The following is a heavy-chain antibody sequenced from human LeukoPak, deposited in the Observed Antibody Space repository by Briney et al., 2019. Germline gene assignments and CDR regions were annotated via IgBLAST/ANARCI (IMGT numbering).Heavy chain of an antibody. V-gene: IGHV4-34*01. D-gene: IGHD3-10*01. CDR2: INHSGST. CDR1: GGSFSGYY. Sequence: SETLSRTCAVYGGSFSGYYWSWIRQPPGKGLEWIGEINHSGSTNYNPSLKSRVTISVDTSKNQFSLKLSSVTAADTAVYYCARARGVRGVKYNYWGQGTLVTVSS. CDR3: ARARGVRGVKYNY. J-gene: IGHJ4*02.